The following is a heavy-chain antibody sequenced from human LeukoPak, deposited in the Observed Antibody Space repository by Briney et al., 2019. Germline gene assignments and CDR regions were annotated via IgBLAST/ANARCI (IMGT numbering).Heavy chain of an antibody. Sequence: SETLSLTCTVSGGSISSSSYYWSWIRQPPGKGLEWIGYIYYSGSTNYNPSLKSRVTISVDTSKNQFSLKLSSVTAADTAVYYCARAGSGSYYPYDAFDIWGQGTMVTVSS. V-gene: IGHV4-61*01. CDR3: ARAGSGSYYPYDAFDI. D-gene: IGHD1-26*01. CDR2: IYYSGST. J-gene: IGHJ3*02. CDR1: GGSISSSSYY.